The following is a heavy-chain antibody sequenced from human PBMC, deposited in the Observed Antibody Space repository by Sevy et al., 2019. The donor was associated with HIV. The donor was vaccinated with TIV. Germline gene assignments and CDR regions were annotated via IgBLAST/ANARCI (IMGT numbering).Heavy chain of an antibody. J-gene: IGHJ6*02. CDR1: GGTFSSYA. CDR3: ARVGCSGGSCQGAKLYYYYYGMDV. D-gene: IGHD2-15*01. Sequence: ASMKVSCKASGGTFSSYAISWVRQAPGQGLEWMGGIIPIFGTANYAQKFQGRVTITADESTSTAYMELSSLRSEDTAVYYCARVGCSGGSCQGAKLYYYYYGMDVWGQGTTVTVSS. V-gene: IGHV1-69*13. CDR2: IIPIFGTA.